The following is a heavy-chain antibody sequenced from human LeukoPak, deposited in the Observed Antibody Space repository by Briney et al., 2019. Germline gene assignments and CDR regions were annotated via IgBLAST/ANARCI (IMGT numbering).Heavy chain of an antibody. J-gene: IGHJ4*02. CDR3: ARQGIAGDY. CDR1: GFTFTSYW. D-gene: IGHD6-13*01. Sequence: GGSLRLSCATSGFTFTSYWIGWVRQMPGKGLEWMGIIYPGDSDTRYSPSFQGQVTISADKSISTAYLQWGSLKASDTAMYYCARQGIAGDYWGQGTLVTVSS. V-gene: IGHV5-51*01. CDR2: IYPGDSDT.